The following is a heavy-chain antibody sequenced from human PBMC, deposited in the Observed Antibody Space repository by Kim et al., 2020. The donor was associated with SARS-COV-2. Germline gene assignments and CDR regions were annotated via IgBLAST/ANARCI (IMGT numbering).Heavy chain of an antibody. CDR1: GYTFTSYY. J-gene: IGHJ6*02. CDR3: ARDGGPDYYYYGMDV. D-gene: IGHD3-3*01. V-gene: IGHV1-46*01. CDR2: INPSGGST. Sequence: ASVKVSCKASGYTFTSYYMHWVRQAPGQGLEWMGIINPSGGSTSYAQKFQGRVTMTRDTSTSTVYMELSSLRSEDTAVYYCARDGGPDYYYYGMDVWGQGTTVTVSS.